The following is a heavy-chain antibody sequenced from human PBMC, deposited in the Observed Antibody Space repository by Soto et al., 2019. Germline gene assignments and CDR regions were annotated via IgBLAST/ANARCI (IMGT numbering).Heavy chain of an antibody. CDR3: ATWHEREHAYDV. V-gene: IGHV3-53*01. J-gene: IGHJ3*01. CDR2: LYDVDGS. D-gene: IGHD1-1*01. CDR1: GLTVSGKKY. Sequence: DVQLVESGGGLMQPGESLRLSCAASGLTVSGKKYVAWVRQAPGKGLEWVSALYDVDGSFYADSVKGRFTTSSDSSKTTVYLQMNGLRADDTAVYSCATWHEREHAYDVWGQGTTVTVSS.